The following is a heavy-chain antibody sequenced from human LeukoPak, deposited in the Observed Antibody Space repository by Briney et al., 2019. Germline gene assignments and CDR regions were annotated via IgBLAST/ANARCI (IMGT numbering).Heavy chain of an antibody. Sequence: SETLSLTCTVSGGSISSGGYYWSWIRQPPGKGLEWIGYIYHSGSTYYNPSLKSRVTISVDTSKNQFSLKLSSVTAADTAVYYCARSLPHYDFWSGYAPAFDYWGQGTLVTVSS. CDR1: GGSISSGGYY. D-gene: IGHD3-3*01. J-gene: IGHJ4*02. CDR2: IYHSGST. CDR3: ARSLPHYDFWSGYAPAFDY. V-gene: IGHV4-30-2*01.